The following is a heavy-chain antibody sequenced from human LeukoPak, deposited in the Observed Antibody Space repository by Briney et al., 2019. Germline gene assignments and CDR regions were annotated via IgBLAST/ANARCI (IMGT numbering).Heavy chain of an antibody. J-gene: IGHJ4*02. CDR1: GFAFSTYE. Sequence: GGSLRLSCAASGFAFSTYEMNWVRQAPGKGLEWVSHISSSGSTIYYADSVKGRFTISRGNAKNSLYLQMNSLRAEDTAVYYCARAGNYFEYWGQGTLVTVSS. V-gene: IGHV3-48*03. D-gene: IGHD1-1*01. CDR2: ISSSGSTI. CDR3: ARAGNYFEY.